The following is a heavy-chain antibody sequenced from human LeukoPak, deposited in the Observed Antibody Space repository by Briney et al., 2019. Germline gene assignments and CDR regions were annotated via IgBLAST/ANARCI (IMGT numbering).Heavy chain of an antibody. J-gene: IGHJ4*02. V-gene: IGHV3-7*01. CDR3: ARDRSISGVVTLDY. CDR2: IKQDESEK. CDR1: GFRLINSW. D-gene: IGHD3-3*01. Sequence: VGSLRLSCAASGFRLINSWMTWVRQAPGRGLEWVANIKQDESEKYYVDSVKGRFTISRDNAKNSVYLQMNSLRAEDTAVYYCARDRSISGVVTLDYWGQGTLVTVSS.